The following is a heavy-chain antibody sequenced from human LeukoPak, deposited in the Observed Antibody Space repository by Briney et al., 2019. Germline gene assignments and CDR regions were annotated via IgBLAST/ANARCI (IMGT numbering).Heavy chain of an antibody. CDR1: GFTFSDYY. CDR3: ASTIFGVVTHDAFDI. D-gene: IGHD3-3*01. V-gene: IGHV3-11*06. CDR2: ISSSSSYT. J-gene: IGHJ3*02. Sequence: PGGSLRLFCAGSGFTFSDYYMSWIRQAPGKGLEGVAYISSSSSYTNYAGSVKGRFTISRDNAKTSLYLQMNSLRAEDTAVYYCASTIFGVVTHDAFDIWGQGTMVTVSS.